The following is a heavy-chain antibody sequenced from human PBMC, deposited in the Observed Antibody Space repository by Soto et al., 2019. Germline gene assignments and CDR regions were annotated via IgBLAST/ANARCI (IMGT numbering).Heavy chain of an antibody. CDR3: ARDCSSTSCYHYMDV. CDR1: GYTFTIYC. D-gene: IGHD2-2*01. CDR2: ISAYNGNT. V-gene: IGHV1-18*01. J-gene: IGHJ6*03. Sequence: ASVKVSCKASGYTFTIYCISWVRQAPGQGLEWMGWISAYNGNTNYAQKLQGRVTMTTDTSTSTAYMELRSLRSDDTAVYYCARDCSSTSCYHYMDVWGKGTTVTVSS.